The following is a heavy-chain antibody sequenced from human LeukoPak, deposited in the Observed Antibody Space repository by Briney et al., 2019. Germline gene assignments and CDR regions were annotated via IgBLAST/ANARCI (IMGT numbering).Heavy chain of an antibody. CDR2: IYYSGST. V-gene: IGHV4-59*01. CDR1: GGSISSYY. J-gene: IGHJ6*02. CDR3: ARRTGGSGSYFDYYYYGMDV. D-gene: IGHD1-26*01. Sequence: SETLSLTCTVSGGSISSYYWSWIRQPPGKGLERIGYIYYSGSTNYNPSLKSRVTISVDTSKNQFSLKLSSVTAADTAVYYCARRTGGSGSYFDYYYYGMDVWGQGTTVTVSS.